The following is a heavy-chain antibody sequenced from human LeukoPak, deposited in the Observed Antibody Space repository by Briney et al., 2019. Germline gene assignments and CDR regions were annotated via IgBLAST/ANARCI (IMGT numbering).Heavy chain of an antibody. J-gene: IGHJ1*01. D-gene: IGHD3-22*01. CDR1: GFTFSNYW. Sequence: GGSLRLSCEGSGFTFSNYWMGWVRQAPGRGLQWVANIKTDGSEKYYVDSVKGRFTISRDNAKNSLYLQMNSLRAEDTAVYYCATYSSLNRREFQYWGQGTLLTVSS. CDR2: IKTDGSEK. CDR3: ATYSSLNRREFQY. V-gene: IGHV3-7*01.